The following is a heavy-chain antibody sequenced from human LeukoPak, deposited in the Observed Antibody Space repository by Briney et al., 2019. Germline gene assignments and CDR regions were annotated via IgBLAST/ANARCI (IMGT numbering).Heavy chain of an antibody. CDR1: GGSISTYY. J-gene: IGHJ3*02. Sequence: SETLSLTCTVSGGSISTYYWGWIRQPAGKGLEWIGRIYSSGSTNYSPSLKSRVTISVDVSKNQFSLKLTSVSAADTAIYYCARDLLHRGYAFDIWGQGTMVTVSS. CDR3: ARDLLHRGYAFDI. CDR2: IYSSGST. V-gene: IGHV4-4*07. D-gene: IGHD5-12*01.